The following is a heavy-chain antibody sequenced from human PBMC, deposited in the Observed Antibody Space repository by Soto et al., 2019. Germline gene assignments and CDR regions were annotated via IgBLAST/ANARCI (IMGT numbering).Heavy chain of an antibody. Sequence: GGSLRLSCTASGCTFGDYAMSWFRQAPGKGLEWVGFIRSKAYGGTTEYAASVKGRFTISRDDSKSIAYLQMNSLKTEDTAVYYCTRDLAVADYYYYYGMDVWGQGTTVTVSS. V-gene: IGHV3-49*03. CDR3: TRDLAVADYYYYYGMDV. CDR1: GCTFGDYA. CDR2: IRSKAYGGTT. J-gene: IGHJ6*02. D-gene: IGHD6-19*01.